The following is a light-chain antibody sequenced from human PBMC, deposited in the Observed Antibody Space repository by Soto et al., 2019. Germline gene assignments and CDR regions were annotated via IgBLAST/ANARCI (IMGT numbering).Light chain of an antibody. CDR1: SSDVGGYNY. CDR2: EVS. Sequence: QSVLTQPACVSVSPGQSITISCTGTSSDVGGYNYVSWYQQHPGKAPKLMIYEVSNRPSGVSNRFSGSKSGNTASLTISGLQAEDEADYYCSSYTSSSTLEVFGTGTKV. V-gene: IGLV2-14*01. J-gene: IGLJ1*01. CDR3: SSYTSSSTLEV.